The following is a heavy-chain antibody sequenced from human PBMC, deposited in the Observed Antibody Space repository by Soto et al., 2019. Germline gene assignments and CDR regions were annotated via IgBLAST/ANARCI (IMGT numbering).Heavy chain of an antibody. CDR2: ITGSGATT. D-gene: IGHD2-8*01. CDR3: AKSSGDCSNTECYPNYLDP. Sequence: GGSLRLSCAASGFTFSTYAMNWVRQAPRKGLEWVSTITGSGATTYYADSVKGRFTISRDNSENTLYLQMNSLRAEDTALYYCAKSSGDCSNTECYPNYLDPWGQGTLVTVSS. J-gene: IGHJ5*02. CDR1: GFTFSTYA. V-gene: IGHV3-23*01.